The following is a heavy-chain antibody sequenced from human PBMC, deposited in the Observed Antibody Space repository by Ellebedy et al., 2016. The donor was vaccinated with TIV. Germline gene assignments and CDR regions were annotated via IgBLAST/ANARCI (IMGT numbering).Heavy chain of an antibody. Sequence: SETLSLTCAVYGGSFSGYYWSWIRQPPGKRLEWIGEINHSRSTNYNPSLKSRVTISGDTSKNQFSLKLSSVTAADTAVYYCARDAGRPHGGTFDYWGQGSLVTVSS. V-gene: IGHV4-34*01. J-gene: IGHJ4*02. CDR3: ARDAGRPHGGTFDY. CDR1: GGSFSGYY. CDR2: INHSRST. D-gene: IGHD3-10*01.